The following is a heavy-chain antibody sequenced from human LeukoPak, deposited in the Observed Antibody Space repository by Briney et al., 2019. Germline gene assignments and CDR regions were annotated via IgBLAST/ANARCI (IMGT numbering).Heavy chain of an antibody. CDR3: AREQEQQLVTSGFDP. CDR2: INPSGDST. V-gene: IGHV1-46*01. J-gene: IGHJ5*02. CDR1: GYTFTSYY. Sequence: GASVKVSCKASGYTFTSYYMHWVGQAPGQGLEWMGVINPSGDSTSYARKFQGRVTMTRDMSTRTVYMELSSLISEDTAVYYCAREQEQQLVTSGFDPWGQGTLVTVSS. D-gene: IGHD6-13*01.